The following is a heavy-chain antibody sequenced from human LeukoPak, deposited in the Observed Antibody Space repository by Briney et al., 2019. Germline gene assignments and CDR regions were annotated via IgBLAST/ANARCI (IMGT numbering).Heavy chain of an antibody. CDR1: GGFSSSSSCF. CDR2: IYYSGST. D-gene: IGHD6-13*01. V-gene: IGHV4-39*01. J-gene: IGHJ4*02. Sequence: SETLSLTCTVAGGFSSSSSCFRGWIRQPPGKGLEWIGSIYYSGSTYYNPSLKSRVTISVDTSKNQFSLKLSSVTAADTAVYYCARHLAAAGLFDHWGQGTLVTVSS. CDR3: ARHLAAAGLFDH.